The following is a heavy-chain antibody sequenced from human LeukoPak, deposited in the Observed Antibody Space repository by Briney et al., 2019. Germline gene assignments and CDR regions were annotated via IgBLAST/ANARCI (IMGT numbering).Heavy chain of an antibody. D-gene: IGHD5-24*01. Sequence: GASAKVSCKASGYTFTTYGISWVRQAPGQGLEWMGWISAHNGDTKFAEKFQGRVILTTDTPTTTANMELRSLRSDDTAVYYCAREPRDGYNFAEAFDIWGQGTMVTVSS. CDR3: AREPRDGYNFAEAFDI. CDR2: ISAHNGDT. J-gene: IGHJ3*02. CDR1: GYTFTTYG. V-gene: IGHV1-18*01.